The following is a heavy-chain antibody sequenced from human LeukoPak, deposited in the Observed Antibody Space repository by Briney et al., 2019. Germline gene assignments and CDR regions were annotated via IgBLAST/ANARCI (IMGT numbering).Heavy chain of an antibody. V-gene: IGHV1-8*01. CDR1: GYTFTSYD. Sequence: ASVKVSCKASGYTFTSYDITWVRQATGQGLEWMGWLNPNSGNTGYPQKFQGRVTMTRNTSISTAYMALSSLRSEDTAVYYCASLVRGYSYGYHYYYMDVWGKGTTVTVSS. J-gene: IGHJ6*03. CDR3: ASLVRGYSYGYHYYYMDV. CDR2: LNPNSGNT. D-gene: IGHD5-18*01.